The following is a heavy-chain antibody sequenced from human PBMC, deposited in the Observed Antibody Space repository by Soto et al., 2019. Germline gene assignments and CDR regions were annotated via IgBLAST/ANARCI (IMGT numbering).Heavy chain of an antibody. CDR1: GDSISRGAYY. J-gene: IGHJ4*02. Sequence: PSETLSLTCTVSGDSISRGAYYWTWIRQHPGKGLEWIGYIYYSGNTKYNPSLKSRVTISIDTSKIQFSLNLTSLTAADTAVYYCARATVTAHYFDLWAQGNPVIVSS. D-gene: IGHD4-17*01. CDR2: IYYSGNT. CDR3: ARATVTAHYFDL. V-gene: IGHV4-61*08.